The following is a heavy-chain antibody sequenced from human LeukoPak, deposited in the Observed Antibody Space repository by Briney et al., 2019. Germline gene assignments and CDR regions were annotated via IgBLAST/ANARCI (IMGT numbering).Heavy chain of an antibody. D-gene: IGHD6-13*01. CDR3: ARLLLTEYKSGWYGHNFDY. Sequence: ASVKVSYKASGYTFTSYGISWVRQAPGQGLEWMGWISAYNGNTNYAQKFQGVFTMTTDTSTGTAYMELRSLRSDDTAVYYCARLLLTEYKSGWYGHNFDYWGQGTQVTVSS. J-gene: IGHJ4*02. V-gene: IGHV1-18*01. CDR1: GYTFTSYG. CDR2: ISAYNGNT.